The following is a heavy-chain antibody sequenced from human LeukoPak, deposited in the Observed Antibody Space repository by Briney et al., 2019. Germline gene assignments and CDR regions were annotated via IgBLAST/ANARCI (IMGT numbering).Heavy chain of an antibody. J-gene: IGHJ4*02. V-gene: IGHV3-30*02. Sequence: GGSLRLSCAASGFTFRNYGMHWVRLAPGKGLEWVAFIRYDGSIKYYVDSVKGRFTVSRDNSKNTLYLQMNSLRAEDTAAYYCAKDVNVGGDYFDYWGQGTLVTVSS. CDR2: IRYDGSIK. D-gene: IGHD3-10*01. CDR1: GFTFRNYG. CDR3: AKDVNVGGDYFDY.